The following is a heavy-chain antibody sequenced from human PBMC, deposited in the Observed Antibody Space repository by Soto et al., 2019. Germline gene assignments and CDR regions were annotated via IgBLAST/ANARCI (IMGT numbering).Heavy chain of an antibody. CDR2: ISSSGSTI. Sequence: GGSLRLSCAASGFTFSSYEMNWVRQAPGKGLERVSYISSSGSTIYYADSVKGRFTISRDNAKNSLYLQMNSLRAEDTAVYYCARESGLGGGSYSYYYYGMDVWGQGTTVTVSS. D-gene: IGHD1-26*01. V-gene: IGHV3-48*03. CDR3: ARESGLGGGSYSYYYYGMDV. J-gene: IGHJ6*02. CDR1: GFTFSSYE.